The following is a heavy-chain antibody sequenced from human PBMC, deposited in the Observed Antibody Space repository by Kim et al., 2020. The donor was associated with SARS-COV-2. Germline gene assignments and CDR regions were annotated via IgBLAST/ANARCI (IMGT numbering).Heavy chain of an antibody. CDR2: IKQDGSEK. CDR3: ARVRGSSWYYYYYGMDV. J-gene: IGHJ6*02. CDR1: GFTFSSYW. D-gene: IGHD6-13*01. V-gene: IGHV3-7*03. Sequence: GGSLRLSCAASGFTFSSYWMSWVRQAPGKGLEWVANIKQDGSEKYYVDSVKGRFTISRDNAKNSLYLQMNSLRAEDTAVYYCARVRGSSWYYYYYGMDVWGQGTTVTVSS.